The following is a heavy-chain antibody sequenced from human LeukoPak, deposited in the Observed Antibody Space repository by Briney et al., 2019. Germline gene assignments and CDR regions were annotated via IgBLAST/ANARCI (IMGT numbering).Heavy chain of an antibody. CDR3: VRDDDYYSVDY. Sequence: GGSLRLSCAASGFTFSSHWMHWVRQAPGKGLVCVARIKSDGTYSDYGGAVRGRFTISRDNAKDTLYLQMNSLRAEDTAIYYCVRDDDYYSVDYWGQGTLVTVSS. D-gene: IGHD4/OR15-4a*01. V-gene: IGHV3-74*01. CDR1: GFTFSSHW. J-gene: IGHJ4*02. CDR2: IKSDGTYS.